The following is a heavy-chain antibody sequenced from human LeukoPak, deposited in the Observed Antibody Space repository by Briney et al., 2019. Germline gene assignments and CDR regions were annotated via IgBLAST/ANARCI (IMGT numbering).Heavy chain of an antibody. V-gene: IGHV3-33*01. CDR2: IWYDGSNK. CDR1: GFTFSSYG. J-gene: IGHJ4*02. D-gene: IGHD1-14*01. Sequence: PGGSLRLSCAASGFTFSSYGMQWVRQAPGKGLEWVAVIWYDGSNKYYADSVKGRFTISRDNSKNTLYLQMNSLRAEDTGVYYWARESLNRAQDYWGQGALVTVSS. CDR3: ARESLNRAQDY.